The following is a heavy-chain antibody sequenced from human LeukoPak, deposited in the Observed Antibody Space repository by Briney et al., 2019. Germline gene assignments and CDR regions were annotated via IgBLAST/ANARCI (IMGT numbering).Heavy chain of an antibody. CDR2: IIPIFGTA. CDR1: GGTFSSYA. V-gene: IGHV1-69*13. D-gene: IGHD2-15*01. CDR3: ARAPTCSGGSCYSIPPFDP. Sequence: ASVKVSCKASGGTFSSYAISWVRQAPGQGLEWMGGIIPIFGTANYAQKFQGRVTITADESTSTAYMELSSLRSEDTAVYYCARAPTCSGGSCYSIPPFDPWGQGTLVTVSS. J-gene: IGHJ5*02.